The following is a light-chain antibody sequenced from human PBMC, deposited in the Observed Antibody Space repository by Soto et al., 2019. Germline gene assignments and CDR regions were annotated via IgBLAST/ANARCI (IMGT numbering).Light chain of an antibody. CDR2: DTS. Sequence: EIVVTQFPATLSWCPGEKATLSCAAGKRGRSSYLDWYQQKPGMAPRLLIYDTSNRETGVPDRFSGSGSGTEFTLTISSLQPEDFAVYYCQQFGSAQLAFGQGTKVDIK. CDR3: QQFGSAQLA. J-gene: IGKJ1*01. V-gene: IGKV3D-20*01. CDR1: KRGRSSY.